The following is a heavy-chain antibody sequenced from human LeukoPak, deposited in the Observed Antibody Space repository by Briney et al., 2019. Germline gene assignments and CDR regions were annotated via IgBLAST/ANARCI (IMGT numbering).Heavy chain of an antibody. Sequence: PSETLSLTCTVSGGSMINYFWSWIRQPPGKGLEWIWYIYYSGSTNYNPSLKSRVTISVDTSKNQFSLKLSSVTAADTAVYYCARFITTYYYYYGMDVWGQGTTVTVSS. J-gene: IGHJ6*02. CDR3: ARFITTYYYYYGMDV. V-gene: IGHV4-59*01. CDR1: GGSMINYF. D-gene: IGHD3-3*01. CDR2: IYYSGST.